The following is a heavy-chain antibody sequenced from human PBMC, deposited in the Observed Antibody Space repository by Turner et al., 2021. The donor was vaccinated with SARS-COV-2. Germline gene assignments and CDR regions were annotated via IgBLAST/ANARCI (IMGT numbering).Heavy chain of an antibody. V-gene: IGHV3-7*04. D-gene: IGHD2-15*01. CDR3: ARVVVAAFDH. J-gene: IGHJ4*01. CDR1: GFTFNRYW. CDR2: IKHDGSET. Sequence: QPGGSLRLACSASGFTFNRYWMSWVRQVTGKGLEWVANIKHDGSETYYVDFAKGRLHTTRHNDKSSVVCETNSLVANDTAVYYCARVVVAAFDHWGQGILVTVSS.